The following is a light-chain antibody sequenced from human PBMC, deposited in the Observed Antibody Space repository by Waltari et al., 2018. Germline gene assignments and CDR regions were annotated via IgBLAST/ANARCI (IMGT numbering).Light chain of an antibody. J-gene: IGLJ1*01. CDR3: LSYSGRSDYV. V-gene: IGLV2-23*02. Sequence: QSALTQPASVSGSPGQAITISCTGTSTNVGGYNLVSWYRQYPGKAPELMIFGFSERPSGISNRLSGSKSGNTATLTISGLQAEDESDYYCLSYSGRSDYVFGTGTRV. CDR2: GFS. CDR1: STNVGGYNL.